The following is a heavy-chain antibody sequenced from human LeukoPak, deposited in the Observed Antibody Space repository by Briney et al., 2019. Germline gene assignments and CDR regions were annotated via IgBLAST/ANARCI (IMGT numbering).Heavy chain of an antibody. J-gene: IGHJ4*02. V-gene: IGHV3-7*01. D-gene: IGHD4-11*01. CDR1: GFTFSTYW. CDR2: IRKDENEK. CDR3: AIVGRHSKYGYFDF. Sequence: GGSLRLSCAASGFTFSTYWMTWARQAPGKGLEWVANIRKDENEKYYVDSVKGRFTISRDNAKNSLSLQMSSLRADDTAVYYCAIVGRHSKYGYFDFWGQGTLVTVSS.